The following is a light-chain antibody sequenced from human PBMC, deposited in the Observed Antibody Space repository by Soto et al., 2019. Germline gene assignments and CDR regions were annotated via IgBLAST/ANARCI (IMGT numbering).Light chain of an antibody. Sequence: ATINCKSTQNGFYSSNNKKYLAWYQQKPGQPPKLLIYWASTRESGVPDRFSGSGSGTDFTLTISSLPAEDVAVYYCQQYYSSPRTFGQGTKVDIK. CDR2: WAS. J-gene: IGKJ1*01. CDR1: QNGFYSSNNKKY. V-gene: IGKV4-1*01. CDR3: QQYYSSPRT.